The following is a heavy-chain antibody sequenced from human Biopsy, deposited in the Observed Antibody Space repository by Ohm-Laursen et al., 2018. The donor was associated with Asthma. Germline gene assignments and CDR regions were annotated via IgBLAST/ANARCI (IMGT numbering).Heavy chain of an antibody. CDR1: GFTFRNFG. V-gene: IGHV3-30*18. Sequence: SLRLSCAASGFTFRNFGMHWVRQAPGKGLEWVALISSDVREWNEDSVKGRFTISRDNSKNTLHLQMISLRAEDTAVYYCPKDVFPGWEVRRGPDYWGQGTTATVSS. CDR3: PKDVFPGWEVRRGPDY. CDR2: ISSDVRE. D-gene: IGHD1-26*01. J-gene: IGHJ4*02.